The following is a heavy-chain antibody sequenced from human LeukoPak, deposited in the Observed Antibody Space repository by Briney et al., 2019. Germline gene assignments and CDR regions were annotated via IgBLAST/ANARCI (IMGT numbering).Heavy chain of an antibody. V-gene: IGHV3-15*01. CDR1: RFTLSNAW. J-gene: IGHJ4*02. CDR3: TTENGITMVRGVIITPRYFDY. Sequence: PGGSLRLSCAASRFTLSNAWMSWVRQAPGKGLEWVGRIKSKTDGGTTDYAAPVKGRFTISRDDSKNTLYLQMNSLKTEDTAVYYCTTENGITMVRGVIITPRYFDYWGQGTLVTVSS. CDR2: IKSKTDGGTT. D-gene: IGHD3-10*01.